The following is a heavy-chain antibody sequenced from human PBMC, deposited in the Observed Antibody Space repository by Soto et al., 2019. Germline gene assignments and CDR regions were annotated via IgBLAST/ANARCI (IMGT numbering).Heavy chain of an antibody. Sequence: QVQLVQSGPQVKKPGSSVKVSCTASGGTFGRYTISWVRQAPGQGLEWMGGILPVLGNTNVAQRFQDRLTFTAAEATSTAYLELSSLRPEATAVYACARGSVVLTWTNAHFAHWGPGILVTVSS. D-gene: IGHD2-21*02. J-gene: IGHJ4*02. V-gene: IGHV1-69*16. CDR1: GGTFGRYT. CDR3: ARGSVVLTWTNAHFAH. CDR2: ILPVLGNT.